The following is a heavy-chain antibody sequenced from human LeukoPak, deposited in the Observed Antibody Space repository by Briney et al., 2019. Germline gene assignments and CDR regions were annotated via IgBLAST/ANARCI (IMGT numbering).Heavy chain of an antibody. J-gene: IGHJ4*02. Sequence: ASVKVSCKASGYTFTGYYMHWVRQAPGQGLEWMGWINPNSGGTNYVQKFQGRVTMTRDTSISTAYMELSRLRSDDTAVYYCARDSGYDSSGYYYEVFYWGQGTLVTVSS. CDR3: ARDSGYDSSGYYYEVFY. V-gene: IGHV1-2*02. CDR1: GYTFTGYY. CDR2: INPNSGGT. D-gene: IGHD3-22*01.